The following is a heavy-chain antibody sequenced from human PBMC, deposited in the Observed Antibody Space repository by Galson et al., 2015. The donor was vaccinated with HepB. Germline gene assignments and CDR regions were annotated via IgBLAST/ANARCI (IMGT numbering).Heavy chain of an antibody. Sequence: CLRISCAASGFTVSSNYMSWVRQAPGKGLEWVSVIYSGGSTYYADSVKGRFTISRDNSKNTLYLQMNSLRAEDTAVYYCARAPRTYSGSYDYYFDYWGQGTLVTVSS. CDR3: ARAPRTYSGSYDYYFDY. CDR2: IYSGGST. CDR1: GFTVSSNY. D-gene: IGHD1-26*01. J-gene: IGHJ4*02. V-gene: IGHV3-66*01.